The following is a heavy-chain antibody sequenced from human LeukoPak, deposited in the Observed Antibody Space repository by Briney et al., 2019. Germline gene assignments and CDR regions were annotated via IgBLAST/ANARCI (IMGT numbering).Heavy chain of an antibody. Sequence: LSLTCTVSGGSISTYYGNWIRQAPGKGLEWVAVISYDGSNKYYADSVKGRFTISRGNSKNTLYLQMNSLRAEDTAVYYCAKDREGSSGWYGYYYYGMDVWGQGTTVTVSS. V-gene: IGHV3-30*18. D-gene: IGHD6-19*01. J-gene: IGHJ6*02. CDR2: ISYDGSNK. CDR3: AKDREGSSGWYGYYYYGMDV. CDR1: GGSISTYY.